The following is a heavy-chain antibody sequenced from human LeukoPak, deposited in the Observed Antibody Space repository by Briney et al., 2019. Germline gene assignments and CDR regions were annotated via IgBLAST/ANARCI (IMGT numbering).Heavy chain of an antibody. D-gene: IGHD6-6*01. J-gene: IGHJ4*02. CDR3: ARAIAAHSHFDY. Sequence: GASVKVSCKASGGTFSSYAISWVRQAPGQGLEWMGGIIPIFGTANHAQKFQGRVTITTDESTSTAYMELSSLRSEDTAVYYCARAIAAHSHFDYWGQGTLVTVSS. CDR1: GGTFSSYA. V-gene: IGHV1-69*05. CDR2: IIPIFGTA.